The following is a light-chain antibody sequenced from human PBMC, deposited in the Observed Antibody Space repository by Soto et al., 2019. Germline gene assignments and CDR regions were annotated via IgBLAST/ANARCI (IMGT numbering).Light chain of an antibody. CDR3: QQYGSPSRT. Sequence: EIVLTQSPGTLSLSPGERATLSCRASQSFNYNSLAWYQQKPGQAPTLLIDGASSRATGAPDRFSGSGSGTDLTITIIKLEPEDFAVYYCQQYGSPSRTFGGGTKVEI. CDR1: QSFNYNS. J-gene: IGKJ4*01. V-gene: IGKV3-20*01. CDR2: GAS.